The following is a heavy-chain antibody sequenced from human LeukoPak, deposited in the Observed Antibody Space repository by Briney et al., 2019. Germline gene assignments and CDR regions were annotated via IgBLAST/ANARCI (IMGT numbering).Heavy chain of an antibody. CDR3: AGKVYGSSHFSS. CDR2: VSGSGNEI. CDR1: GFTFNTFE. J-gene: IGHJ4*02. D-gene: IGHD2-8*01. V-gene: IGHV3-48*03. Sequence: GGSLRLSCAASGFTFNTFEMNWVRQAPGKGLEWVSYVSGSGNEIRYGDSVKGRFTISRDNAKNSLYLQMNSLTAEDTAVYYCAGKVYGSSHFSSWGQGTLVTVSS.